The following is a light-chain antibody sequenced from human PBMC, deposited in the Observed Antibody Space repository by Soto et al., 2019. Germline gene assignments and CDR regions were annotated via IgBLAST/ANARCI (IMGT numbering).Light chain of an antibody. V-gene: IGLV1-44*01. CDR2: SYD. J-gene: IGLJ1*01. Sequence: QSVLTQPPSASGTPGQRVTISCSTSSSNIGGNTVNWYQQVPGTAPKLLIYSYDQRPSGVPDRFSGSKSGTSASLAISGLQSEDEDDYYCAAWDASLNGNVFGTGTKLTVL. CDR3: AAWDASLNGNV. CDR1: SSNIGGNT.